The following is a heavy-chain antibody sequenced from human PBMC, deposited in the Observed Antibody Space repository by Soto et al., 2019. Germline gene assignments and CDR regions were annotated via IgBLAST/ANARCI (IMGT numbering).Heavy chain of an antibody. CDR1: GYSISIGYY. CDR3: ARVQGRITIFGVVPPGDWFDP. J-gene: IGHJ5*02. V-gene: IGHV4-38-2*01. D-gene: IGHD3-3*01. Sequence: SETLSLTCAVSGYSISIGYYCGCIRQPPGKGLEWIGSIYHSGSTYYNPSLKSRVTISVDTSKNQFSLKLSSVTAADTAVYYCARVQGRITIFGVVPPGDWFDPWGQGTLVTVSS. CDR2: IYHSGST.